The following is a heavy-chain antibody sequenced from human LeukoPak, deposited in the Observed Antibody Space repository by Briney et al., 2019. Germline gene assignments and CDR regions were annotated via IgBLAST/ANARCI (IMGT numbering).Heavy chain of an antibody. D-gene: IGHD2-15*01. CDR3: ARHLGICSGGSCYHNWFDP. CDR2: IYPGDSDT. J-gene: IGHJ5*02. V-gene: IGHV5-51*01. Sequence: GESLQISCKGSGYSFTSYWIGWVRQMPGKGLEWMGIIYPGDSDTRYSPSFQGQVTISADKSISTAYLQWSSLKASDTAMYYCARHLGICSGGSCYHNWFDPWGQGTLVTVSS. CDR1: GYSFTSYW.